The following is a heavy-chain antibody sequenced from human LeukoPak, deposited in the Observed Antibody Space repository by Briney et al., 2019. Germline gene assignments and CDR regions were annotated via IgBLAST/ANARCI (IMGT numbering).Heavy chain of an antibody. CDR2: ISSRGDST. V-gene: IGHV3-23*01. CDR1: GFIFSNYA. Sequence: GGSLTLPCAASGFIFSNYAMSWVRQVPGRGLEWVSTISSRGDSTYVADSVKGRFTISRDNSKNSLYLQMNTVRAEDTAVYYCVKGPRPDITVAHTVENWGQGTLVTVSS. J-gene: IGHJ4*02. CDR3: VKGPRPDITVAHTVEN. D-gene: IGHD6-19*01.